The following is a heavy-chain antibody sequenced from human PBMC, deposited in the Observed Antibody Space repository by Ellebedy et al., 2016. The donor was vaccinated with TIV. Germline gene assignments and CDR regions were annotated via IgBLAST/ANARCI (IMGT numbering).Heavy chain of an antibody. CDR2: IKNKGDGGTT. CDR1: GLTFSTAW. D-gene: IGHD3-3*01. V-gene: IGHV3-15*01. J-gene: IGHJ5*02. CDR3: TTAIIGGGS. Sequence: GESLKISXAASGLTFSTAWLSWVRQAPGKGLEWVGRIKNKGDGGTTDYATPVKGRFTISRDDSKNTMYLQMNSLKSDDTAVYYCTTAIIGGGSWGQGTLVTVSS.